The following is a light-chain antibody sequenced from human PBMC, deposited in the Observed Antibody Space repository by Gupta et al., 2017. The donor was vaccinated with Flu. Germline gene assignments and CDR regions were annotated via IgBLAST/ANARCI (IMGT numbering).Light chain of an antibody. J-gene: IGLJ2*01. Sequence: RPSGIPERFSGSTSGNTATLTISGTPTMDEGNYYCQAWDSSVAEVLFGGGTKLTVL. V-gene: IGLV3-1*01. CDR3: QAWDSSVAEVL.